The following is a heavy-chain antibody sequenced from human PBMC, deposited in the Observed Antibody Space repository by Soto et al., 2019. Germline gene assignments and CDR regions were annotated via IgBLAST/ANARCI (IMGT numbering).Heavy chain of an antibody. CDR3: ATVSLIAAAGTGWFDP. CDR2: FDPEDGET. V-gene: IGHV1-24*01. CDR1: GYTLTELS. D-gene: IGHD6-13*01. Sequence: ASVKVSCKVSGYTLTELSMHWVRQAPGKGLEWMGGFDPEDGETIYAQKFQGRVTMTEDTSTDTAYMELSSLRSEDTAVYYCATVSLIAAAGTGWFDPWGQGTLVPVSS. J-gene: IGHJ5*02.